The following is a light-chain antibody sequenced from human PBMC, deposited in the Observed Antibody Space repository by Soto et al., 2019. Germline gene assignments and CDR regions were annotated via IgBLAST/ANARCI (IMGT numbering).Light chain of an antibody. V-gene: IGLV8-61*01. CDR3: VLYITGGTWV. CDR2: HTN. Sequence: QAVVTQEPSFSVSPGGTVTLTCGLNSGSVSTNYYPAWYQQTPGQAPRALISHTNTRSSGVPDRFSGSILGNRAALTISGAQADDEADYYCVLYITGGTWVFGGGTKVTVL. CDR1: SGSVSTNYY. J-gene: IGLJ3*02.